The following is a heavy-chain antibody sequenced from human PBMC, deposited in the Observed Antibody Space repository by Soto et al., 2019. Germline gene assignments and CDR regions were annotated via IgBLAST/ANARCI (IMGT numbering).Heavy chain of an antibody. CDR3: VRRAITATTNWGAFDV. Sequence: HPXGALRLSCSAAGFTCSSFVMNWVRQAPGKGLEWVSTVSPGGDVSHYTDSVKGRFTISRDNSRRTLHLQMDSPRAEDAAVYFCVRRAITATTNWGAFDVWGQGPVVTVSS. D-gene: IGHD1-20*01. CDR1: GFTCSSFV. V-gene: IGHV3-23*01. J-gene: IGHJ3*01. CDR2: VSPGGDVS.